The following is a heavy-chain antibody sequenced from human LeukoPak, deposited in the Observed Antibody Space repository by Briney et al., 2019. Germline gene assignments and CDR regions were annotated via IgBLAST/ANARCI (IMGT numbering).Heavy chain of an antibody. Sequence: ASVTVSCKASGYTFTSYYMHWVRQAPGQGLEWMGIINPSGGSTSYAQKFQGRVTMTRDTSTSTVYMELSSLRSGDTAVYYCARDASGQGVDTAMTAPCDYWGQGTLVTVSS. V-gene: IGHV1-46*01. D-gene: IGHD5-18*01. CDR1: GYTFTSYY. CDR2: INPSGGST. CDR3: ARDASGQGVDTAMTAPCDY. J-gene: IGHJ4*02.